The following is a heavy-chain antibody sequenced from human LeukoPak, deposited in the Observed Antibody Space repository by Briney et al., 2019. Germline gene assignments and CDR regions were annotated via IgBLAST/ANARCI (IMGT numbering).Heavy chain of an antibody. Sequence: GGSLRLSCAASGFTFSSYAMSWVRQAPGKGLEWVSAISGSGGSTYYADSVKGRFTISRDKSKNTLYVQMNSLRAEDTAVYYCAKDVSKGYGGNFFDYWGQGTLVTVSS. CDR2: ISGSGGST. J-gene: IGHJ4*02. CDR1: GFTFSSYA. V-gene: IGHV3-23*01. D-gene: IGHD4-23*01. CDR3: AKDVSKGYGGNFFDY.